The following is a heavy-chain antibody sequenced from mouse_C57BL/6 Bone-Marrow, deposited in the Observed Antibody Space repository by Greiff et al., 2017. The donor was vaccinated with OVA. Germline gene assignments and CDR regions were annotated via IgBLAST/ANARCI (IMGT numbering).Heavy chain of an antibody. Sequence: EVKLVESGGGLVKPGGSLKLSCAASGFTFSSYSMSWVRQTPETRLEWVATISDGGSYTYYPANVQGRFTISRDTAKNKLYMQMSHLKSEDTAMYYGARDPSRPRRGLADWGPGTLVTVSS. CDR3: ARDPSRPRRGLAD. CDR1: GFTFSSYS. CDR2: ISDGGSYT. V-gene: IGHV5-4*01. J-gene: IGHJ3*01.